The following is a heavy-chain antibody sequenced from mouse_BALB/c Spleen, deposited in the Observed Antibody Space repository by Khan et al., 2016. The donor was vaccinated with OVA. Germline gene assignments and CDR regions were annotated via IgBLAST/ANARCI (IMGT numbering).Heavy chain of an antibody. CDR2: ISRGGST. Sequence: EVELVESGGGLVKPGGSLKLSCAASGFTFSSYDMSWVRQTPEKRLAWVASISRGGSTYYPDSVKGRFTISRDNVRNILSLQMSSLRSEDTAMYYCSRGPYYGSSPCYFDYWGQGTTLTVSS. J-gene: IGHJ2*01. CDR3: SRGPYYGSSPCYFDY. CDR1: GFTFSSYD. V-gene: IGHV5-6-5*01. D-gene: IGHD1-1*01.